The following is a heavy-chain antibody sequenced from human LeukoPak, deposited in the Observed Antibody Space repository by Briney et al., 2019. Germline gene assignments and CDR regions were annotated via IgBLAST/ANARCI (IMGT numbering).Heavy chain of an antibody. CDR2: TNTNTGNP. Sequence: ASVKVSCKASGYTFTSYAMNWVRQAPGQGLEWMGWTNTNTGNPTYAQGFTGRFVFSLDTSVSTAYLQISSLKAKDTAVYYCARDLAAAYYYYGMDVWGQGTTVTVSS. V-gene: IGHV7-4-1*02. CDR3: ARDLAAAYYYYGMDV. CDR1: GYTFTSYA. D-gene: IGHD6-13*01. J-gene: IGHJ6*02.